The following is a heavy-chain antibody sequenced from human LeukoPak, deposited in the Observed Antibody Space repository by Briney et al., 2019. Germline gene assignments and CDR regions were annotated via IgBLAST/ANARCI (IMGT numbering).Heavy chain of an antibody. J-gene: IGHJ4*02. CDR1: GITLSKYG. CDR3: AKRGVVIRVFLVGFHKEAYYFDS. Sequence: GGSLRLFCAVSGITLSKYGMSWVRQAPGKALEWVAGISGSGGGAQYADSVKGRFTISRDNAKNRLYLHMNSLRAEDTAMYFCAKRGVVIRVFLVGFHKEAYYFDSWGQGVLVTVSS. D-gene: IGHD3-10*01. V-gene: IGHV3-23*01. CDR2: ISGSGGGA.